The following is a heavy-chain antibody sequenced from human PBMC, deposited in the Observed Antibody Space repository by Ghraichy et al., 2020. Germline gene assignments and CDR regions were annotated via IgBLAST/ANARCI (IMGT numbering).Heavy chain of an antibody. J-gene: IGHJ3*02. V-gene: IGHV4-59*01. Sequence: SETLSLTCTVSGGSISSYYWSWIRQPPGKGLEWIGYIYYSGSTNYNPSLKSRVTISVDTSKNQFSLKLSSVTAADTAVYYCARDQAIFGVEGAFDIWGQGTMVTVSS. D-gene: IGHD3-3*01. CDR3: ARDQAIFGVEGAFDI. CDR2: IYYSGST. CDR1: GGSISSYY.